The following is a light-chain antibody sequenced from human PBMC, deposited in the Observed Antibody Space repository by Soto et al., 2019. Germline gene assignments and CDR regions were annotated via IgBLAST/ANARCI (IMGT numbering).Light chain of an antibody. J-gene: IGLJ2*01. V-gene: IGLV3-1*01. CDR2: QDI. CDR1: KLGDKY. CDR3: QAWDINTMV. Sequence: SYELTQPPSVSVSPGETASITCSGDKLGDKYASWYQQKPGQSPVLVIYQDIRRPSGIPERFSGSSSGNTATLTISGTQAMDEADYYCQAWDINTMVFGGGTKLPVL.